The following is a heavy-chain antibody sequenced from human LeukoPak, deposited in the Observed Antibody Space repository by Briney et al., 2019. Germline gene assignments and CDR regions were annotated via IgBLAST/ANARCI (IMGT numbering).Heavy chain of an antibody. Sequence: GGSLRLSCAASGFTFSSYAMSWVRRAPGKGLEWVSAISGSGGSTYYADSVKGRFTISRDNSKNTLYLQMNSLRAEDTAVYYCAKGVTSNTMARGPKVWYFDYWGQGTLVTVSS. CDR1: GFTFSSYA. J-gene: IGHJ4*02. V-gene: IGHV3-23*01. CDR2: ISGSGGST. D-gene: IGHD3-10*01. CDR3: AKGVTSNTMARGPKVWYFDY.